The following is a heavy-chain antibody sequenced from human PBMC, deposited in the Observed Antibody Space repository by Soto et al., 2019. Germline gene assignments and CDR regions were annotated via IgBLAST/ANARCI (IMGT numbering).Heavy chain of an antibody. J-gene: IGHJ6*02. Sequence: QVQLVQSGAEVKKPGSSVKVSCKASGGTFSSYAISWVRQAPGQGLEWMGGIIPIFGTANYAQKFRGRVTITADEATSTAYMELSSLRSEDTAVYYCARGLTTVTTYYYYGMDVWGQGTTVTVSS. CDR3: ARGLTTVTTYYYYGMDV. CDR1: GGTFSSYA. D-gene: IGHD4-17*01. CDR2: IIPIFGTA. V-gene: IGHV1-69*12.